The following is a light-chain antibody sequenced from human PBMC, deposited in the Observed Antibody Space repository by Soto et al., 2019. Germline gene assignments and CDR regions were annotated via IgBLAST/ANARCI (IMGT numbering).Light chain of an antibody. J-gene: IGLJ3*02. CDR2: STN. CDR1: SGSVSTSYY. Sequence: QTVVTQEPSVSVSPGRTVTLTCGLSSGSVSTSYYPSWYQQTPGQAPRTLIYSTNTRSSGVPDRFSGSILGNKAALSITGAQADDEADYDCALYMGSGIWVFGGGTKVTVL. V-gene: IGLV8-61*01. CDR3: ALYMGSGIWV.